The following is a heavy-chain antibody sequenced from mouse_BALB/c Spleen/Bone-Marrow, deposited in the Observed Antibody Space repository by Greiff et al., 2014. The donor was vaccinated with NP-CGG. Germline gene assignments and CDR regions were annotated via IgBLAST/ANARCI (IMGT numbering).Heavy chain of an antibody. CDR3: ARRKTTILTTFYWYFDV. CDR2: ISSGGST. CDR1: GFTFSGYA. V-gene: IGHV5-6-5*01. J-gene: IGHJ1*01. Sequence: EVKLVESGGGLVKPGGSLKLSCAASGFTFSGYAMSWVRQTPEKRLEWVASISSGGSTFYPDSVKGRFTISRDNARNILYLQMSSLRPEDTAMYYCARRKTTILTTFYWYFDVWGAGTTVTVSS. D-gene: IGHD2-5*01.